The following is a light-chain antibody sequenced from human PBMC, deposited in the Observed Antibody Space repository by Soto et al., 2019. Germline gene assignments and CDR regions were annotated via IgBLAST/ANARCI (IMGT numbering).Light chain of an antibody. CDR3: QQYVNWPIT. Sequence: EIVMTQSPATLSVSPGETATLSCRASQSISIGLAWYRQKPGQAPRLLIYGASTRASGTPARFSGSGSGTEFTLTISSLQSEDFAVYFCQQYVNWPITFGQGTRLEI. V-gene: IGKV3D-15*01. CDR2: GAS. CDR1: QSISIG. J-gene: IGKJ5*01.